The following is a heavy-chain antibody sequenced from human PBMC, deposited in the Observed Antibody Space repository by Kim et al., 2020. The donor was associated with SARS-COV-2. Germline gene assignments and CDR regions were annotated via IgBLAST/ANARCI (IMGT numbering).Heavy chain of an antibody. J-gene: IGHJ5*02. CDR3: AKDSHVSSP. CDR1: GFTFRSYA. CDR2: ITGSGGTT. V-gene: IGHV3-23*01. D-gene: IGHD6-13*01. Sequence: GGSLRLSCVASGFTFRSYAMSWVRQAPGEGLEWVSTITGSGGTTFYADSVKGRFTISRDNSKNTLYLQMNSLRVEDTAIYYCAKDSHVSSPWGQGTLVTVSS.